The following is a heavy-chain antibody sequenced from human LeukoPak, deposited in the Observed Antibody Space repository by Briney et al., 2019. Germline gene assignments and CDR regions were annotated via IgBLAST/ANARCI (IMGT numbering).Heavy chain of an antibody. CDR2: INPSGGST. D-gene: IGHD3-22*01. CDR1: GYTFTSYY. J-gene: IGHJ4*02. Sequence: ASVKVSCKASGYTFTSYYMHWVRQAPGRGLEWMGIINPSGGSTSYAQKFQGRVTMTRDTSTSAVYMELSSLRSEDTAVYYCARGPRVVYYDSSGYYYGPFDYWGQGTLVTVSS. V-gene: IGHV1-46*01. CDR3: ARGPRVVYYDSSGYYYGPFDY.